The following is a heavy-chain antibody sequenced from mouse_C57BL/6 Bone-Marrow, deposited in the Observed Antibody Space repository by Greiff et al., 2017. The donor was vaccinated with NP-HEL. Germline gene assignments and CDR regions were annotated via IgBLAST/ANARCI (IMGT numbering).Heavy chain of an antibody. CDR3: LVADFDY. V-gene: IGHV1-15*01. D-gene: IGHD1-1*01. J-gene: IGHJ2*01. Sequence: QVQLQQSGAELVRPGASVTLSCKASGYTFTDYEMHWVKQTPVHGLEWIGAIDPETGGTAYNQKFKGKAILTADKSSSTAYMELRSLTSEDSAGYYCLVADFDYWGQGTTLTVSS. CDR2: IDPETGGT. CDR1: GYTFTDYE.